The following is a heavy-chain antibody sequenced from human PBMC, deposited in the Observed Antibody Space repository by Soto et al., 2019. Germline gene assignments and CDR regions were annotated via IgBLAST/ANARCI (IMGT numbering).Heavy chain of an antibody. J-gene: IGHJ4*02. D-gene: IGHD1-1*01. CDR3: ARGPYNWNDGGYYFDY. CDR2: INPNSGGT. V-gene: IGHV1-2*04. Sequence: GASVKVSCKASGYTFTGYYMHWVRQAPGQGLEWMGWINPNSGGTNYAQKFQGWVTMTRDTSISTAYMELSRLRSDDTAVYYCARGPYNWNDGGYYFDYWGQGTLVTVS. CDR1: GYTFTGYY.